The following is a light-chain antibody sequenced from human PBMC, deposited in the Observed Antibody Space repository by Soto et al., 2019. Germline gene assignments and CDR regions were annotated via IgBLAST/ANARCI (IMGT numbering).Light chain of an antibody. CDR1: QSVSTN. CDR3: QQYTNRPPWT. V-gene: IGKV3-15*01. Sequence: EILMTQSPATLSVSPGDRATLSCRASQSVSTNLAWYQQRPGQAPRLLIYGASTRATGIPARFSGSGSGTEFTLTISSLLSDDFAVYYCQQYTNRPPWTFGQGTKV. CDR2: GAS. J-gene: IGKJ1*01.